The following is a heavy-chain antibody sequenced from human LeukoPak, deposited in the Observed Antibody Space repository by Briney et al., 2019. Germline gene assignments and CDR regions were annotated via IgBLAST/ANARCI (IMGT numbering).Heavy chain of an antibody. CDR3: VRIMVGGTNYFDY. Sequence: SETLSLTCTVSGDSISSSNYYWAWIRQPPGKGLEYIGTFYYRGSTYYNPSLKSRATISVDTSKNQFSLRLSSVTAADTAVYYCVRIMVGGTNYFDYWGQGTLVTVSA. CDR2: FYYRGST. CDR1: GDSISSSNYY. V-gene: IGHV4-39*01. D-gene: IGHD1-26*01. J-gene: IGHJ4*02.